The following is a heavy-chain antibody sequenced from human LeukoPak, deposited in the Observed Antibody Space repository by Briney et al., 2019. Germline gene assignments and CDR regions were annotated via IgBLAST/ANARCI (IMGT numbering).Heavy chain of an antibody. CDR2: ISGSGGST. Sequence: GGSLRLSCAASGFTFSSYAMSWVRQAPGKGLEWVSAISGSGGSTYYADSVKGRFTISRDNSKNTLYLQMNSLRAEDTAVYYCAKDTAYSSSSGPYYFDYWGQGTLVTVSS. CDR1: GFTFSSYA. CDR3: AKDTAYSSSSGPYYFDY. D-gene: IGHD6-6*01. J-gene: IGHJ4*02. V-gene: IGHV3-23*01.